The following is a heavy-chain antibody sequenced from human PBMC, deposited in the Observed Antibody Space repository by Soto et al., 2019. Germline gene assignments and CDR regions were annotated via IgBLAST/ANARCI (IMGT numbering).Heavy chain of an antibody. Sequence: SETLSLTCTFSGGSISSYYWSWIRQPPGKGLEWIGYIYYSGSTNYNPSLKSRVTISVDTSKNQFSLKLSSVTAADTAVYYCARAIQPLEYTWFDPWGPGTLVTVYS. CDR3: ARAIQPLEYTWFDP. J-gene: IGHJ5*02. V-gene: IGHV4-59*01. D-gene: IGHD6-13*01. CDR1: GGSISSYY. CDR2: IYYSGST.